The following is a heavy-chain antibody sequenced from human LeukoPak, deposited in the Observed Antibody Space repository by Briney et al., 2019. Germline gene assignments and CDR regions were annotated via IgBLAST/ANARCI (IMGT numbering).Heavy chain of an antibody. CDR1: GFSFSDFG. CDR2: IRSDGSST. J-gene: IGHJ4*02. CDR3: AKDRDDYGNDC. V-gene: IGHV3-30*02. Sequence: GGSLRLSCAASGFSFSDFGMHWLRQAPGKGLEWVTLIRSDGSSTYYADSVKGLFTISRDTSKNTLYLQMNSLRVEDTAVYYCAKDRDDYGNDCWGQGILVTVST. D-gene: IGHD4-11*01.